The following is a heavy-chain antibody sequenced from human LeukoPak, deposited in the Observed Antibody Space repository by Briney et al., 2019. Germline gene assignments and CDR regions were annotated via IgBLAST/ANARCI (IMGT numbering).Heavy chain of an antibody. J-gene: IGHJ4*02. CDR1: GYTFTSYG. Sequence: ASVKVSCKASGYTFTSYGISWVRQAPGQGLEWMGWISAYNGNTNYAQNLQGRVTMTTDTSTSTAYMEPRSLRSDDTAVYYCARDNVAAAGLYYFDCWGQGTLVTVSS. CDR3: ARDNVAAAGLYYFDC. D-gene: IGHD6-13*01. V-gene: IGHV1-18*01. CDR2: ISAYNGNT.